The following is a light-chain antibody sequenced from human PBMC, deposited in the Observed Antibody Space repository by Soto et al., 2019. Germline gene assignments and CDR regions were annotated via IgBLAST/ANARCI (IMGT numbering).Light chain of an antibody. V-gene: IGKV1-5*03. J-gene: IGKJ1*01. CDR1: QSISGW. CDR3: QQYNSYPWT. Sequence: DIQMTQSPSTLSASVGDRVTITCQASQSISGWLAWYQQKPGKAPKLLIYKASSLESGIPSRFSGSGSGTEFTLTISSLQPDDFATYYCQQYNSYPWTFGQGTKVEIK. CDR2: KAS.